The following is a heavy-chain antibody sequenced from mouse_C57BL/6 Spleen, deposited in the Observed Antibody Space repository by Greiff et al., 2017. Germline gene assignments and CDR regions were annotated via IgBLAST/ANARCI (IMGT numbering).Heavy chain of an antibody. J-gene: IGHJ2*01. CDR3: AREVTDY. CDR1: GYTFTSYW. V-gene: IGHV1-50*01. Sequence: QVQLQQPGAELVKPGASVKLSCKASGYTFTSYWMQWVKQRPGQGLEWIGEIDPSDSYTNYNQKFKGKATLTVDTSSSTAYMQLSSLTSEDSAVYYCAREVTDYWGQGTTLTVSS. CDR2: IDPSDSYT. D-gene: IGHD2-1*01.